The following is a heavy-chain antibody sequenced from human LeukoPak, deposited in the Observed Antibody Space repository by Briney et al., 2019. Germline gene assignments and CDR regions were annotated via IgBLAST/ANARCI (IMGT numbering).Heavy chain of an antibody. D-gene: IGHD5-12*01. CDR1: GYTYTNYY. Sequence: ASVKVSCTASGYTYTNYYRNWVRQAPGKGLAWMGIINPSGGSTSYDHKSQGRVTVTRDTSTRTVYMELSSLRSEDTAMYYCAREGEIGYDLSDYWGHGTLVTVSS. CDR2: INPSGGST. J-gene: IGHJ4*01. V-gene: IGHV1-46*01. CDR3: AREGEIGYDLSDY.